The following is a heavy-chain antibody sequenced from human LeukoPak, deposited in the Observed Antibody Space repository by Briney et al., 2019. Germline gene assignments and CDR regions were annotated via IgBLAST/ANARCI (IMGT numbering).Heavy chain of an antibody. J-gene: IGHJ4*02. CDR2: ISGNDEK. CDR1: GFSVSATAVG. Sequence: SGPTLFNPTQTLTLTCSVSGFSVSATAVGLGWIRQSPGKALEWIAFISGNDEKRYTPSLRVRVSITKDTSKNQVVLTMMNMDPGDTATYYCVRGTVEGGFDHWGQGTLVSVSS. D-gene: IGHD1-7*01. CDR3: VRGTVEGGFDH. V-gene: IGHV2-5*01.